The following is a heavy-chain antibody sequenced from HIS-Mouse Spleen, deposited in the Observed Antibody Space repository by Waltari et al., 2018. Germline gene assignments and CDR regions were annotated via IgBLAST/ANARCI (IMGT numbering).Heavy chain of an antibody. CDR2: INHSGST. CDR3: AGYNWNYGTDY. Sequence: QVQLQQWGAGLLKPSETLSLTCAVYVGSFSGYYWCWIRQPPGKGLEWIGEINHSGSTNYNPSLKSRVTISVDTSKNQFSLKLSSVTAADTAVYYCAGYNWNYGTDYWGQGTLVTVSS. J-gene: IGHJ4*02. V-gene: IGHV4-34*01. D-gene: IGHD1-7*01. CDR1: VGSFSGYY.